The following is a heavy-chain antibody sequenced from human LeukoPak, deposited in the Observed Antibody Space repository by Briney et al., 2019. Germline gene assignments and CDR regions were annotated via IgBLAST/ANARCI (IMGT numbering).Heavy chain of an antibody. D-gene: IGHD3-10*01. Sequence: SETLSLTCTVSGDSISKYYVSWIRQSAGKGLEWIGQSGESTYYSPSRRRQVTMSLDTSKSQFYLRLSSVPAADTAVDYCVTLHSYDSGNFYFDFWGLGTLVTVSS. CDR1: GDSISKYY. CDR3: VTLHSYDSGNFYFDF. CDR2: QSGEST. J-gene: IGHJ4*02. V-gene: IGHV4-4*07.